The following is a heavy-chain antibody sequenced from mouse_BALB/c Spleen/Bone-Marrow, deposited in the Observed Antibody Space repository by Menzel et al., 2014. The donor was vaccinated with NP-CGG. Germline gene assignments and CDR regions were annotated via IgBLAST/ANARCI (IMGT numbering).Heavy chain of an antibody. J-gene: IGHJ4*01. CDR1: GYTFTRYV. V-gene: IGHV1-14*01. CDR2: INPYNDGT. CDR3: ARSLLRADY. D-gene: IGHD1-1*01. Sequence: VQLKQSGPELVKPGASVKMSCKASGYTFTRYVMYWAKQKPGQGLEWIGYINPYNDGTKYNEKFKGKATLTSDKSSSTAYMELSSLTSEDSAVYYCARSLLRADYWGQGTSVTVSS.